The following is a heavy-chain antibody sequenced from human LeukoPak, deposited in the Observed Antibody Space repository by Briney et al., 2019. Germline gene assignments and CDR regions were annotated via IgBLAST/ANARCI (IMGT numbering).Heavy chain of an antibody. CDR1: GYTFTGYY. V-gene: IGHV1-24*01. CDR3: ATAPGATTLFDY. CDR2: FDPEDGET. D-gene: IGHD1-26*01. Sequence: ASVKVSCKASGYTFTGYYMHWVRQAPGKGLEWMGGFDPEDGETIYAQKFQGRVTMTEDTSTDTAYMELSSLRSEDTAVYYCATAPGATTLFDYWGQGTLVTVSS. J-gene: IGHJ4*02.